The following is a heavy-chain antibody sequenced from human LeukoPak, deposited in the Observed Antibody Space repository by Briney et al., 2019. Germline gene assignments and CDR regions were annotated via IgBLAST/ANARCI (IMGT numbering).Heavy chain of an antibody. CDR2: INPNSGGT. D-gene: IGHD3-10*01. CDR1: GYTFTDYY. Sequence: ASVKVSCKTSGYTFTDYYIHWVRQAPGQGLEWMGWINPNSGGTNYAQKFQGRVTMTRDTSISTAYMELSRLRSDDTAVYYCARAQGSGSYYYYYYGMDVWGQGTTVTVSS. J-gene: IGHJ6*02. V-gene: IGHV1-2*02. CDR3: ARAQGSGSYYYYYYGMDV.